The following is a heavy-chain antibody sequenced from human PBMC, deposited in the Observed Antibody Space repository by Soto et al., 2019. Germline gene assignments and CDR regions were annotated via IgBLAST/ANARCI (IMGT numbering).Heavy chain of an antibody. D-gene: IGHD3-16*01. J-gene: IGHJ5*02. CDR2: IHYSGSA. V-gene: IGHV4-59*08. Sequence: PSETLSVTCTVSCGSISSYYWSWSPQPPGKGLEWLGYIHYSGSANYSPSLKSRLTISVDTSKNQFSLKLSSVTAADTAVYYCARQRTDYSSLDPWGQGTLVTVSS. CDR1: CGSISSYY. CDR3: ARQRTDYSSLDP.